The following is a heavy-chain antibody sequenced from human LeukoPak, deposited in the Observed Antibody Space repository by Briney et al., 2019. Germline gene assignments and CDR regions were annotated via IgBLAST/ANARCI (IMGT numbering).Heavy chain of an antibody. D-gene: IGHD2-2*01. Sequence: CGSPILSCAASGFTFSSYWMSWVRQAPGKGLEWVANIKQDGSEKYYVDSVKGRFTISRDNAKNSLYLQMNSLRAEDTAVYYCARDQRYCSSSSCPWEPFDYWGQGPLVSASS. V-gene: IGHV3-7*05. J-gene: IGHJ4*02. CDR2: IKQDGSEK. CDR3: ARDQRYCSSSSCPWEPFDY. CDR1: GFTFSSYW.